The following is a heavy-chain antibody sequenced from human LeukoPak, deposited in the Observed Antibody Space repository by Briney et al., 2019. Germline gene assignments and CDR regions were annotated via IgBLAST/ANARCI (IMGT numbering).Heavy chain of an antibody. J-gene: IGHJ4*02. CDR2: IHYSGST. D-gene: IGHD5-24*01. V-gene: IGHV4-39*01. CDR3: AREDASVGDY. CDR1: GGSISSNSHY. Sequence: SETLSLNCTVSGGSISSNSHYWAWIRQPPGKGLEWIGSIHYSGSTFYSPSLKSRVTISVDTSKNQFSLILTSVTASDTAVYYCAREDASVGDYWGQGILVTVSS.